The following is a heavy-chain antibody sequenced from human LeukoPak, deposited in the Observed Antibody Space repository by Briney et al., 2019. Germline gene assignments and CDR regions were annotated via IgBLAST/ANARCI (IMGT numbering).Heavy chain of an antibody. CDR3: ASSGSYRFDY. V-gene: IGHV3-48*02. CDR1: GFTFSSYS. CDR2: ITASGTAM. D-gene: IGHD1-26*01. Sequence: GGSLRRSCAASGFTFSSYSMNWVRQAPGKGLEWVSHITASGTAMFYADSVKGRFTISRDNAKNSLYLQMNSLRDEDTAVYYCASSGSYRFDYWGQGTLVTVSS. J-gene: IGHJ4*02.